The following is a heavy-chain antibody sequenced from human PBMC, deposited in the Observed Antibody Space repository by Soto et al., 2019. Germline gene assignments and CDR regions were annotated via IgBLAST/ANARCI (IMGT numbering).Heavy chain of an antibody. CDR3: ARDPGVNWA. CDR1: GFTFSNNS. CDR2: MYSGGGT. D-gene: IGHD2-8*01. Sequence: EVQLVESGGGLVQPGGPLRLSCAASGFTFSNNSRTWVRQAPGKGLEWVSNMYSGGGTYYTASVKGRFTISRDSSTNTLYLQMDNVRAEETAVYYCARDPGVNWAWGKGTTVTVSS. J-gene: IGHJ6*04. V-gene: IGHV3-66*01.